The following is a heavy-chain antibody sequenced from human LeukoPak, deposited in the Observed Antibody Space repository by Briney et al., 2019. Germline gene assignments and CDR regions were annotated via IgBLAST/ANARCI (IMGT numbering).Heavy chain of an antibody. V-gene: IGHV3-23*01. J-gene: IGHJ4*02. Sequence: GGSLRLSCAASGFTFSSYAMSWVRQAPGKGLEWVSAISGSGGSTYYADSVKGRFTISRDNSKNALYLQMNSLRAEDTAVYYCAKDGNRIAVAGTFDYWGQGTLVTVSS. CDR2: ISGSGGST. CDR1: GFTFSSYA. CDR3: AKDGNRIAVAGTFDY. D-gene: IGHD6-19*01.